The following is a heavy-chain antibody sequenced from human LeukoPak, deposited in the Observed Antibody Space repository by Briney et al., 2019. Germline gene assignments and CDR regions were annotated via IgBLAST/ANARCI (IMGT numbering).Heavy chain of an antibody. CDR1: GFAFSNYA. D-gene: IGHD6-19*01. CDR2: ISGGGGTT. Sequence: PGGSLRLSCAASGFAFSNYAMNWVRQAPGRGLEWVSTISGGGGTTHYADSVKGRFIISRDNSKNTLYLQMNSLRVEDTAVYYCTRGHSSGWYYFDYWGHGTLVTVFS. CDR3: TRGHSSGWYYFDY. J-gene: IGHJ4*01. V-gene: IGHV3-23*01.